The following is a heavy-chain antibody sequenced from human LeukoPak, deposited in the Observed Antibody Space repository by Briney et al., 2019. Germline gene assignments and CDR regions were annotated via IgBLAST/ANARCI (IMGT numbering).Heavy chain of an antibody. V-gene: IGHV1-46*01. J-gene: IGHJ5*02. Sequence: ASVKVFCRASGYNFTSYYMHWVRRAPGQGLEWMGIINPSGGSTSYAQKFQGRVTMTRDTSTSTVYMELSSLRSEDTAVYYCARARRGFDPWGQGTLVTVSS. CDR1: GYNFTSYY. CDR3: ARARRGFDP. CDR2: INPSGGST.